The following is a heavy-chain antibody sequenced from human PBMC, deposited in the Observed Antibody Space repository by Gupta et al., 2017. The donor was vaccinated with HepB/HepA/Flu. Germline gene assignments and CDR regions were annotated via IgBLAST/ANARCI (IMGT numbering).Heavy chain of an antibody. CDR3: AIGESSAGSDCSAEFFQY. CDR1: GFTFRSYS. D-gene: IGHD2-21*02. J-gene: IGHJ1*01. V-gene: IGHV3-30*03. Sequence: QAQLVASGGGVVQPGGSLRLPCAASGFTFRSYSMHWVRQAPGKGLDWVAVISFDGNDKYYSDSVKGRVTISRDDSKSTLYRQMNSLTAEETAVYDCAIGESSAGSDCSAEFFQYWSQGTLVSVS. CDR2: ISFDGNDK.